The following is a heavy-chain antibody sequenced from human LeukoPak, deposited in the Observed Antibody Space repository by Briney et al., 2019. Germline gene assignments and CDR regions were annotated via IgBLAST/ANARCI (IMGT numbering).Heavy chain of an antibody. CDR2: IKQAGSEK. J-gene: IGHJ5*02. D-gene: IGHD1-26*01. CDR3: AGARGWEFSS. V-gene: IGHV3-7*01. Sequence: GGSLRLSCAASGFTSSSYWMGWVRQAPGMGLEWVATIKQAGSEKYYLDSVKGRFTISRDNAKNSLFLQMNSLRAEDTAVYYCAGARGWEFSSWGQGTLVTVSS. CDR1: GFTSSSYW.